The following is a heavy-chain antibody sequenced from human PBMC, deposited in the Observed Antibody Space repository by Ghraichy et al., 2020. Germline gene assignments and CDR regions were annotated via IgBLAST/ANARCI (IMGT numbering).Heavy chain of an antibody. CDR3: ARAVWRLRLGELSRPVDY. V-gene: IGHV4-34*01. CDR2: INHSGST. CDR1: GGSFSGYY. Sequence: SETLSLTCAVYGGSFSGYYWSWIRQPPGKGLEWIGEINHSGSTNYNPSLKSRVTISVDTSKNQFSLKLSSVTAADTAVYYCARAVWRLRLGELSRPVDYWGQGTLVTVSS. D-gene: IGHD3-16*02. J-gene: IGHJ4*02.